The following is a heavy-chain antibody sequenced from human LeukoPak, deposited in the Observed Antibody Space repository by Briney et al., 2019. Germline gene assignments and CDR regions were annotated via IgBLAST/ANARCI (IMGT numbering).Heavy chain of an antibody. CDR1: GFTFSSYS. D-gene: IGHD4-17*01. V-gene: IGHV3-21*04. Sequence: GGSLRLSCAASGFTFSSYSMNWVRQAPGKGLEWVSSISSSSYIYYADSVKGRFTISRDNAKNSLYLQMNSLRAEDTALYYCAKGSYGDYAIGYWGQGTLVTVSS. CDR3: AKGSYGDYAIGY. J-gene: IGHJ4*02. CDR2: ISSSSYI.